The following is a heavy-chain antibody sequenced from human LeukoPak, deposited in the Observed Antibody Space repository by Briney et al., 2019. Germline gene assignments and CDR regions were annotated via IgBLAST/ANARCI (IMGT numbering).Heavy chain of an antibody. CDR1: GLTFSNYA. D-gene: IGHD5-18*01. J-gene: IGHJ4*02. CDR3: ASSGYSYGYLDY. V-gene: IGHV3-30-3*01. CDR2: ISYDGSNK. Sequence: PGGSLRLSCAASGLTFSNYAMRWVRQAPGKGLEWVAVISYDGSNKYYADSVKGRFTISRDNSKNTLYLQMNSLRAEDTAVYYCASSGYSYGYLDYWGQGTLVTVSS.